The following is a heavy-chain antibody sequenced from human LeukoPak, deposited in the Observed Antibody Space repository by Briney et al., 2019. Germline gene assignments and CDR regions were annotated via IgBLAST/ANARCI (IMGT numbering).Heavy chain of an antibody. D-gene: IGHD6-19*01. Sequence: PGGSLRLSCSASRFTFSNYDMHWVRQAPGKGLEWVAVISYDGSNKYYADSVKGRFTISRDNSKNTLYLQMNSLRAEDTAVYYCARDTTQWLVGPFDYWGQGTLVTVSS. CDR1: RFTFSNYD. CDR2: ISYDGSNK. J-gene: IGHJ4*02. V-gene: IGHV3-30-3*01. CDR3: ARDTTQWLVGPFDY.